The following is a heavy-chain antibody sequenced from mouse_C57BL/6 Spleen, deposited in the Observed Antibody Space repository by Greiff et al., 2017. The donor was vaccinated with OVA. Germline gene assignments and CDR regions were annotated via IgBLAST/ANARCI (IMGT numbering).Heavy chain of an antibody. V-gene: IGHV1-76*01. D-gene: IGHD3-2*02. J-gene: IGHJ4*01. Sequence: VMLVESGAELVRPGASVKLSCKASGYTFTDYYINWVKQRPGQGLEWIARIYPGSGNTYYNEKFKGKATLTAEKSSSTAYMQLSSLTSEDSAVYFCARVGSTAQGLYAMDYWGQGTSVTVSS. CDR2: IYPGSGNT. CDR1: GYTFTDYY. CDR3: ARVGSTAQGLYAMDY.